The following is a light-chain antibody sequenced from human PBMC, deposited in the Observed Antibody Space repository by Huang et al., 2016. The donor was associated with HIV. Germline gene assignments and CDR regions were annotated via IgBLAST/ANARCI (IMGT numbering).Light chain of an antibody. CDR1: QSVSSS. V-gene: IGKV3-15*01. J-gene: IGKJ2*01. Sequence: EIVMTQSPATLSASPGERVTLSCRASQSVSSSLAWFQQKPGQPPGLLIYGASTRATGTPPRFSGSGSETEFTLTINSLQSEDFAFYYCQQYNNWPPDPTFGQGTKLDI. CDR2: GAS. CDR3: QQYNNWPPDPT.